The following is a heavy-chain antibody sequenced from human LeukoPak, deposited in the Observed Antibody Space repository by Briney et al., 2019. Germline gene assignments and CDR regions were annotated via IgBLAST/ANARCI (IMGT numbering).Heavy chain of an antibody. D-gene: IGHD3-16*01. CDR1: GFTFSTAW. J-gene: IGHJ6*02. V-gene: IGHV3-74*01. Sequence: GGSLRLSCVASGFTFSTAWMHWARQTPGKGLVWVSHINGDGRRINYAASAKGRFTIYRDNSKNTQYLQMNSLRAEDTAVYYCATSWGPDTSAFRWGRDGMDVWGQGTTVIVS. CDR2: INGDGRRI. CDR3: ATSWGPDTSAFRWGRDGMDV.